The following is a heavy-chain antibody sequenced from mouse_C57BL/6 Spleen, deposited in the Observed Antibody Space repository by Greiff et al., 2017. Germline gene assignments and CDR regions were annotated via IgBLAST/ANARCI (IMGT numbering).Heavy chain of an antibody. CDR1: GYAFSSSW. CDR3: SMEYAY. V-gene: IGHV1-82*01. D-gene: IGHD5-2*01. J-gene: IGHJ3*01. CDR2: IYPGDGAT. Sequence: QVQLQQSGPELVKPGASVKISCKASGYAFSSSWMNWVKQRPGTGLEWIGRIYPGDGATNYNGKFKGKATLTADKSSSTAYMHLSSLTAGDSAVYFCSMEYAYWGQGALVTVAA.